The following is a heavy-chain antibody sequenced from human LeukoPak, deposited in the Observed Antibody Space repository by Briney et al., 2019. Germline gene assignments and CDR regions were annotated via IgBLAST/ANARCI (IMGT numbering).Heavy chain of an antibody. CDR1: GGSISSYY. V-gene: IGHV4-59*01. Sequence: SETLSLTCTVSGGSISSYYWSWIRQPPGKGLEWIGYIYYSGSTNYNPSLKSRGTISVDTSKNQFSLKLSSVTAADTAVYYCARDFVGSNWFDPWGRGTLVTVSS. CDR2: IYYSGST. D-gene: IGHD2-15*01. CDR3: ARDFVGSNWFDP. J-gene: IGHJ5*02.